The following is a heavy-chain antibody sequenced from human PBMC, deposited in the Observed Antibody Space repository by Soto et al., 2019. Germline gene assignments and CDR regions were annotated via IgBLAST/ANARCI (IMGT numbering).Heavy chain of an antibody. CDR2: ISGSGGST. Sequence: EVQLLESGGGLVQPGGSLRLSCAASGFTFSSYAMSWVRQAPGKGLEWVSAISGSGGSTYYADSVKGRFTISRDNSKKTLYLQMNSLRAEDTAVYYCAKGGGYCSSTSCYTYYFDYWGQGTLVTVSS. V-gene: IGHV3-23*01. CDR1: GFTFSSYA. J-gene: IGHJ4*02. D-gene: IGHD2-2*02. CDR3: AKGGGYCSSTSCYTYYFDY.